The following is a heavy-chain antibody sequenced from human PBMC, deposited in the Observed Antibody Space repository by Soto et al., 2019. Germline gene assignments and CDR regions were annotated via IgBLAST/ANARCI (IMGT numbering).Heavy chain of an antibody. CDR3: AKYVRGAYAAVYYFDY. D-gene: IGHD2-2*01. CDR2: ISGSGGST. CDR1: GFTFGSYA. V-gene: IGHV3-23*01. Sequence: PGGSLRLSCAASGFTFGSYAMSWVRQAPGKGLEWVSAISGSGGSTYYADSVKGRFTISRDNSKNTLYLQMNSLRAEDTAVYYCAKYVRGAYAAVYYFDYWGQGTLVTVSS. J-gene: IGHJ4*02.